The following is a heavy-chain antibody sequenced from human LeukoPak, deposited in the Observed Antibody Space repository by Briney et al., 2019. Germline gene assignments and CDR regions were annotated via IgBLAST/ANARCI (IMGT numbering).Heavy chain of an antibody. CDR1: GFTFSSYG. V-gene: IGHV3-30*02. CDR2: ILYDGSNK. J-gene: IGHJ5*02. D-gene: IGHD2-2*01. Sequence: GGSLRLSCAAAGFTFSSYGMHWVRQAPGKGLEWVAFILYDGSNKYYADSVKGRFTIYRDNSKNTLYLQINSLRAEDTAVYYCAKDLEYCSSTSCYHNWFDPWGQGTLVTVSS. CDR3: AKDLEYCSSTSCYHNWFDP.